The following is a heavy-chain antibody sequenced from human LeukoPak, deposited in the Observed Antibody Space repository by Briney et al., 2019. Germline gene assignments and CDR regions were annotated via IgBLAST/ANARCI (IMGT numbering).Heavy chain of an antibody. CDR2: IYHSGST. CDR3: ARGRFGEFTFDY. Sequence: KPSETLSLTCAVSGGSISSSNWWSWVRQPPGKGLEWIGEIYHSGSTNYNPSLKSRVTISVDTSKNQFSLKLSSVTAADAAVYYCARGRFGEFTFDYWGQGTLVTVSS. D-gene: IGHD3-10*01. J-gene: IGHJ4*02. V-gene: IGHV4-4*02. CDR1: GGSISSSNW.